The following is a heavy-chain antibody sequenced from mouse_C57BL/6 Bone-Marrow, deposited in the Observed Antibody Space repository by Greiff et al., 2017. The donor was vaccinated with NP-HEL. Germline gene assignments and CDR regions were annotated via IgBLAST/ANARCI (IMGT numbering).Heavy chain of an antibody. Sequence: VKLQESGPELVKPGASVKLSCKASGYTFTSYDINWVKQRPGQGLEWIGWIYPRDGSTKYNEKFKGKATLTVDTSSSTAYRELHSLTSEDSAVYFCARGYDGYYGGAMDYWGQGTSVTVSS. V-gene: IGHV1-85*01. J-gene: IGHJ4*01. D-gene: IGHD2-3*01. CDR3: ARGYDGYYGGAMDY. CDR2: IYPRDGST. CDR1: GYTFTSYD.